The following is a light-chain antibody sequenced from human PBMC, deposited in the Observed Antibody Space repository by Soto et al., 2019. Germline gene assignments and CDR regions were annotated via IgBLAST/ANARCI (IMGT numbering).Light chain of an antibody. J-gene: IGKJ1*01. V-gene: IGKV1-5*01. CDR1: QSISIW. Sequence: DIPMTQSPSTLSASVGDRVTITCRASQSISIWLAWYQQKPGKAPKLLIYDASSLKSGVPSRFSGSGSGTEFTLTISSLQPDDFATYFCQHYNSYSATFGQGTKVEIK. CDR2: DAS. CDR3: QHYNSYSAT.